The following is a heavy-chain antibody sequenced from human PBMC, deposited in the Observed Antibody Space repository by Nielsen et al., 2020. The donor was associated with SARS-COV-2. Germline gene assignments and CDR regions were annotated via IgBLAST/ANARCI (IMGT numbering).Heavy chain of an antibody. CDR2: IWYDGSNK. CDR1: GFTFSSYG. CDR3: ARGKRGVRGGFYYYYMDV. V-gene: IGHV3-33*01. Sequence: GESLKISCAASGFTFSSYGMHWVRQAPGKGLEWVAVIWYDGSNKYYADSVKGRFTISRDNSKNTLYLQMNSLRAEDTAVYYCARGKRGVRGGFYYYYMDVWGKGTTVTVSS. D-gene: IGHD3-10*01. J-gene: IGHJ6*03.